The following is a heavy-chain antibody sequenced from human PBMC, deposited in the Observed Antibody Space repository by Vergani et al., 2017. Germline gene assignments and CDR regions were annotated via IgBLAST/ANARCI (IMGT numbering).Heavy chain of an antibody. Sequence: VQLLESGGGLLQPGGSLRLSCAASGFTFSSYAMSWVRQAPGKGLEWVACIWYDGSNKRYVESVKGRFTISRDNSKNTVYLQMNSLRADDTAVYYCARDFRVGATILDSWGQGSLVTVSS. CDR1: GFTFSSYA. D-gene: IGHD3-10*01. CDR3: ARDFRVGATILDS. J-gene: IGHJ4*02. V-gene: IGHV3-33*08. CDR2: IWYDGSNK.